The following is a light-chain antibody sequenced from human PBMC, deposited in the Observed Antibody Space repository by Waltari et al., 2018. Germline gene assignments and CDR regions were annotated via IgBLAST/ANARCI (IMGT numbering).Light chain of an antibody. CDR1: SGHSSNI. CDR3: QTGGHGTWV. J-gene: IGLJ3*02. CDR2: LNSDGSH. Sequence: QFVLTNSPSASASLGASVNLTCTLDSGHSSNIVAWLHQQPEEGPRYLMKLNSDGSHSKGDGIPDRFSGSSSGAELYLTISSVQPEDEADYYCQTGGHGTWVFGGGTKLTVL. V-gene: IGLV4-69*01.